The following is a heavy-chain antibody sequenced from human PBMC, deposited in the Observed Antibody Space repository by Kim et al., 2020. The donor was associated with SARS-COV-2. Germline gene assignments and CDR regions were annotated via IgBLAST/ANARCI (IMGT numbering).Heavy chain of an antibody. J-gene: IGHJ4*02. Sequence: GGSLRLSCAASGFTFSSYGTHCVRQAPGKGLEWVAVISYDGSNKYYADSVKGRFTISRDNSKNTLYLQMNSLRAEDTAVYYCARDLPDYGGNSVFDYWGQGTLDTVSS. CDR3: ARDLPDYGGNSVFDY. D-gene: IGHD4-17*01. CDR2: ISYDGSNK. CDR1: GFTFSSYG. V-gene: IGHV3-33*05.